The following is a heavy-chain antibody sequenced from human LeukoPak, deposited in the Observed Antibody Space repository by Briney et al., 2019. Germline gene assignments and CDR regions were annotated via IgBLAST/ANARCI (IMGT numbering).Heavy chain of an antibody. J-gene: IGHJ5*02. CDR3: ARGVETMVRGVIVSWFDP. V-gene: IGHV4-31*03. CDR1: GGSVSSSSYY. Sequence: SETLSLTCTVSGGSVSSSSYYWAWIRQHPGKGLEWIGYIYYSGSTYYNPSLKSRVTISVDTSKNQFSLKLSSVTAADTAVYYCARGVETMVRGVIVSWFDPWGQGTLVTVSS. D-gene: IGHD3-10*01. CDR2: IYYSGST.